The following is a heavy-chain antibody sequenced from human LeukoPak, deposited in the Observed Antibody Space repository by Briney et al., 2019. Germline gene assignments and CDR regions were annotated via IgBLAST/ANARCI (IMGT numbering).Heavy chain of an antibody. J-gene: IGHJ6*03. Sequence: SETLSLTCTVSGDSMNEYYWSWVRQPPGKGLEWIGRIHTSGSTNYNPSLKSRVTMSVDTSKNQFSLKLSSVTAADTAVYYCARGVVPAASVGYYYYYMDVWGKGTTVTVSS. CDR3: ARGVVPAASVGYYYYYMDV. CDR2: IHTSGST. V-gene: IGHV4-4*07. CDR1: GDSMNEYY. D-gene: IGHD2-2*01.